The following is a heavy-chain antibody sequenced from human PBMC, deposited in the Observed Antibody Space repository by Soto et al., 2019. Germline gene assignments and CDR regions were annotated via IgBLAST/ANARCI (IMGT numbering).Heavy chain of an antibody. CDR3: ARETSQNVYSHYGMDV. Sequence: SETLSLTCTVSSGSVTSDSYYWSWIRQPPGKGLESIGYISYSGSTNYNPSLQSRVTISVDTSKNQFSLKLTSVTAADTAVYYCARETSQNVYSHYGMDVWGQGTTVTVSS. J-gene: IGHJ6*02. V-gene: IGHV4-61*01. CDR1: SGSVTSDSYY. CDR2: ISYSGST.